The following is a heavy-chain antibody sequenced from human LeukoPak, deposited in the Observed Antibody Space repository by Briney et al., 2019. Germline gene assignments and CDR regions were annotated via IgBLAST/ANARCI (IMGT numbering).Heavy chain of an antibody. V-gene: IGHV3-21*01. D-gene: IGHD3-10*01. Sequence: GGSLRLSCAASGFTFSSYSMNWVRQAPGKGLEWVSPISSSSSYIYYADSVKGRFTISRDNAKNSLYLQMNSLRAEDTAVYYCARDSRVTMVRGVITHHHYYYMDVWGKGTTVTVSS. J-gene: IGHJ6*03. CDR2: ISSSSSYI. CDR1: GFTFSSYS. CDR3: ARDSRVTMVRGVITHHHYYYMDV.